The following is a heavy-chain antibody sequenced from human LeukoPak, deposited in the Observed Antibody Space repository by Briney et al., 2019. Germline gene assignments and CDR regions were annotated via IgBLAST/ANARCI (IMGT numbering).Heavy chain of an antibody. D-gene: IGHD2-15*01. CDR3: AREFSNQVVTATLDF. J-gene: IGHJ4*02. CDR1: GYTFTSYA. CDR2: INAGNGNT. V-gene: IGHV1-3*01. Sequence: ASVKVSCKASGYTFTSYAMHWVRQAPGQRLEWMGWINAGNGNTKYSQKFQGRVTITRDTSASTAYMELSSLRSEDTAVYYCAREFSNQVVTATLDFWGQGTLVTVSS.